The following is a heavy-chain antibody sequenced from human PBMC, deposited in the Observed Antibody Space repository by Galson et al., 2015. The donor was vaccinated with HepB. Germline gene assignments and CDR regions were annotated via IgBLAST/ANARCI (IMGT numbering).Heavy chain of an antibody. CDR2: ISYDGSNK. D-gene: IGHD3-10*01. V-gene: IGHV3-30*04. J-gene: IGHJ3*02. CDR1: GFTFSSYA. Sequence: SLRLSCAASGFTFSSYAMHWVRQAPGKGLEWVAVISYDGSNKYYADSVKGRFTISRDNSKNTLYLQMNSLRAEDTAVYYCAREALLWSFDIWGQGTMVTVSS. CDR3: AREALLWSFDI.